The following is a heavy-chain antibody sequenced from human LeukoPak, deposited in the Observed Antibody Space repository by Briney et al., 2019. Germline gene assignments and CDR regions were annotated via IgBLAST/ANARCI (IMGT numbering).Heavy chain of an antibody. V-gene: IGHV3-30*18. CDR1: GLSFSSYG. CDR3: AKDGPYTSSFDY. CDR2: ISPDGDNE. D-gene: IGHD6-13*01. Sequence: GGSLRLSCAASGLSFSSYGMHWLREGPGKGLEWVAAISPDGDNEYYADSVKGRIPISRDNSKNTLYLQMNSLTTDDTAVYYCAKDGPYTSSFDYWGQGTLVTVSS. J-gene: IGHJ4*02.